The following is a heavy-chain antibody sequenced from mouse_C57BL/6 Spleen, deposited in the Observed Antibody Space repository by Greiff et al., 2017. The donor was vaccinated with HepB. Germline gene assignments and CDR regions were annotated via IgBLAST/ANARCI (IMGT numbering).Heavy chain of an antibody. V-gene: IGHV5-16*01. J-gene: IGHJ2*01. Sequence: EVKLVESEGGLVQPGSSMKLSCTASGFTFSDYYMAWVRQVPEKGLEWVANINYDGSSTYYLDSLKSRFIISRDNAKNILYLQMSSLKSEDTATYYCARDHGNQHFDYWAKAPLSQSPQ. CDR2: INYDGSST. CDR3: ARDHGNQHFDY. CDR1: GFTFSDYY.